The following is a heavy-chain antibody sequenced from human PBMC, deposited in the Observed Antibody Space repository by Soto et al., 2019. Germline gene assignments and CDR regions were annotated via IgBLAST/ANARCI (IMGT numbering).Heavy chain of an antibody. Sequence: GGSLRLSCAASGFTVSSNYMSWVRQAPGKGLEWVPGVNWNGGSTGYADSVKGRFTISRDNAKNSLYLQMNSLRAEDTAFYYCVRGASLNFDYWGQGTLVTVSS. D-gene: IGHD1-26*01. J-gene: IGHJ4*02. CDR1: GFTVSSNY. CDR2: VNWNGGST. V-gene: IGHV3-20*04. CDR3: VRGASLNFDY.